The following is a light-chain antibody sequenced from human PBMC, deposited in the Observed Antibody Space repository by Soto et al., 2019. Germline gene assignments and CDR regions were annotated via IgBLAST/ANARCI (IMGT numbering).Light chain of an antibody. CDR1: ESISSW. V-gene: IGKV1-5*01. CDR3: QQYENLPT. Sequence: DIQMTQSPPTLSASVGDRVTITCRASESISSWLAWYQQKPGKAPKVLIYDASNLEAGVPSRFRGSGSGTDFTFTISRLQPEDIATYYCQQYENLPTFGQGTRLE. J-gene: IGKJ5*01. CDR2: DAS.